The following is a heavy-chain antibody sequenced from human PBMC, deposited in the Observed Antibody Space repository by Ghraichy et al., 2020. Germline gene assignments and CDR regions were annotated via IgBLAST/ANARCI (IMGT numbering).Heavy chain of an antibody. Sequence: SETLSLTCAVYGGSFSGYYWSWIRQPPGKGLEWIGEINHSGSTNYNPSLKSRVTISVDTSKNQFSLKLSSVTAADTAVYYCARTLPAGYYYYYYYMDVWGKGTTVTVSS. CDR3: ARTLPAGYYYYYYYMDV. J-gene: IGHJ6*03. CDR2: INHSGST. V-gene: IGHV4-34*01. CDR1: GGSFSGYY. D-gene: IGHD2/OR15-2a*01.